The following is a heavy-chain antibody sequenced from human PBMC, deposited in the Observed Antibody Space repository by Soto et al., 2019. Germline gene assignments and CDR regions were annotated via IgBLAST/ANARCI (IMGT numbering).Heavy chain of an antibody. CDR1: GGSISSGDYY. CDR3: ASWHSSPYFDY. D-gene: IGHD6-13*01. Sequence: QVQLQESGPGLVKPSQTLSLTCTVSGGSISSGDYYWSWIRQPPGKGLEWIGSIYYSGSTYYNPSLKSRVTISVDPSKYQFSLKLNSVSAADTAVYYCASWHSSPYFDYWGQGTLVTVSS. CDR2: IYYSGST. J-gene: IGHJ4*02. V-gene: IGHV4-30-4*01.